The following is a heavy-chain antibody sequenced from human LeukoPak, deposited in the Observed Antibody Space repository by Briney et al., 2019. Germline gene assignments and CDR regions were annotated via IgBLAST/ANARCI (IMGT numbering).Heavy chain of an antibody. Sequence: GASVKVSCKASGGTFSSYAISWVRQAPGQGLEWMGRIIPIFGTANYAQKFQGRVTITTDESTSTAYMELSSLRSEDTAVYYCARETYSGSGSYYGVVDYWGQGTLVTVSS. CDR1: GGTFSSYA. V-gene: IGHV1-69*05. CDR3: ARETYSGSGSYYGVVDY. CDR2: IIPIFGTA. J-gene: IGHJ4*02. D-gene: IGHD1-26*01.